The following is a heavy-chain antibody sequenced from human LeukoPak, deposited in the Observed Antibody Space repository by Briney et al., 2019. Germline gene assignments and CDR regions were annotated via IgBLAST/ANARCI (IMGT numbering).Heavy chain of an antibody. V-gene: IGHV4-4*07. J-gene: IGHJ4*02. D-gene: IGHD2-2*01. Sequence: SETLSLTCTVSGGSISSYYWSWIRQPAGKGLEWIGRIYTSGGTTYNPSLKSRVTMSVDTSKNQFSLKLSSVTAADTAVYYCAREGADCSSTSCYRLLDCRGQGTLVSVSS. CDR1: GGSISSYY. CDR3: AREGADCSSTSCYRLLDC. CDR2: IYTSGGT.